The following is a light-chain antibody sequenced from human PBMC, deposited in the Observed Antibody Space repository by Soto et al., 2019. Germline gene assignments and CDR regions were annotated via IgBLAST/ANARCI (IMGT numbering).Light chain of an antibody. CDR3: QQRSNWPYT. V-gene: IGKV3-11*01. CDR2: DTS. J-gene: IGKJ2*01. Sequence: EIVLTQSPATLSLSPGERATLSCRASQSVNNFLIWYQQKPGQAPRLLIYDTSNRATGIPARFTGSGSGTDFTLTISSLDPEDFAVYYCQQRSNWPYTFGQGTKLEIK. CDR1: QSVNNF.